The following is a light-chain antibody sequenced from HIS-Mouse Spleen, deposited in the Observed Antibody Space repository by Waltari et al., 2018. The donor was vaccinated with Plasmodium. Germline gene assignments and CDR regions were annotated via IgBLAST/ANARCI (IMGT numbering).Light chain of an antibody. J-gene: IGKJ3*01. CDR3: QQYNNWSFT. Sequence: DIVMTQSPATLSVSPWERATLSCRASQSVSSNLAWYQQKPGQAPRLLIYGASTRATGIPARFSGSGSGTEFTLTISSLQSEDFVVYYCQQYNNWSFTFGPGTKVDIK. V-gene: IGKV3-15*01. CDR2: GAS. CDR1: QSVSSN.